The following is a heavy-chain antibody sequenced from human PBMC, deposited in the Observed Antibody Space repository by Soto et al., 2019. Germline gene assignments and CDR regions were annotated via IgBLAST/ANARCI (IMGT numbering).Heavy chain of an antibody. D-gene: IGHD1-26*01. J-gene: IGHJ6*02. Sequence: ASVKVSCKASGYTFTGYYMHWVRQAPGQGLEWMGWINPNSGGTNYAQKFQGRVTMTRDTSISTAYMELSRLRSDDTAIYYCARQGLPYRGSGYYDAMDVWGRGTTVTVSS. V-gene: IGHV1-2*02. CDR2: INPNSGGT. CDR1: GYTFTGYY. CDR3: ARQGLPYRGSGYYDAMDV.